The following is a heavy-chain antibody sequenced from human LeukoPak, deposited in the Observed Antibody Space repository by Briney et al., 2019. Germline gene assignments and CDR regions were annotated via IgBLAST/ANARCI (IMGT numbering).Heavy chain of an antibody. Sequence: GGSLRLSCAASGFTFSSYWMSWVRQAPGKGLEWVANMKQDGSEKYYVDSVKGRFTISRDNAKNSLYLQMNSLRAEDTAVYYCARDRGIAAAGTRGDYWGQGTLVTVSS. V-gene: IGHV3-7*01. CDR3: ARDRGIAAAGTRGDY. J-gene: IGHJ4*02. D-gene: IGHD6-13*01. CDR2: MKQDGSEK. CDR1: GFTFSSYW.